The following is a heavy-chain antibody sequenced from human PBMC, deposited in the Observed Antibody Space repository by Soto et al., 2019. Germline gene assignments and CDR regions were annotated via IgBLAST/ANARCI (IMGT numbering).Heavy chain of an antibody. Sequence: QVELMQSGPEVKRPGTSVKVSCQASGYTFITSDINWVRQTPGQPLEWVGWISPANGDKKYAQKFKDRVILTSETATDTVNMELTNLRSDDTAVYFCARGRYFATSHRQWWYFDLWGRGTPVTVAS. D-gene: IGHD6-19*01. CDR2: ISPANGDK. J-gene: IGHJ2*01. V-gene: IGHV1-18*01. CDR1: GYTFITSD. CDR3: ARGRYFATSHRQWWYFDL.